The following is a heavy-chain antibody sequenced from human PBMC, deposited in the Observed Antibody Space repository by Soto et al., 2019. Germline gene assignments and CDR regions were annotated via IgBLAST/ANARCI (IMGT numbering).Heavy chain of an antibody. CDR3: ARGLIGETGYYPWFEP. D-gene: IGHD1-26*01. CDR1: GYTFTSYD. J-gene: IGHJ5*02. V-gene: IGHV1-8*01. Sequence: ASVKVSCKASGYTFTSYDINWVRQATGQGLEWMGWMNPNSGNTGYAQKFQGRVTMTRNTSISTAYMELSSLRSEDTAVYYCARGLIGETGYYPWFEPWGQGTLVTVSS. CDR2: MNPNSGNT.